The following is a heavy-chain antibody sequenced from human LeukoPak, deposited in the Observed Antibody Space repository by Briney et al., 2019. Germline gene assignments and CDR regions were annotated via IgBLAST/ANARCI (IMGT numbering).Heavy chain of an antibody. J-gene: IGHJ5*02. CDR3: ASTARGYSYVGPGGWFDA. D-gene: IGHD5-18*01. Sequence: GASVRVSCKASGFTFTDSYIHWVRQVPGQGLEWMGWINLKSGGTNYAPKFQGRVTMTRDKSINAAYMELSSLRVDETTIYYCASTARGYSYVGPGGWFDAWGQGTLVSVS. CDR2: INLKSGGT. CDR1: GFTFTDSY. V-gene: IGHV1-2*02.